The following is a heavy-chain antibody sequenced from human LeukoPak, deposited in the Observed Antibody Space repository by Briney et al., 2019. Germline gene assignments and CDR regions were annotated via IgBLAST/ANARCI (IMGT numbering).Heavy chain of an antibody. J-gene: IGHJ6*02. Sequence: GALRLSCAASGFTFSSYAMSWVRQAPGKGLEWGSAISGSGGSTYYADSVKGGFTISRDNYKNTLYLQVNSLSAEDTAVYYCAKDYAALSCYGMDVWGQGTTVTVSS. V-gene: IGHV3-23*01. D-gene: IGHD3-16*01. CDR1: GFTFSSYA. CDR3: AKDYAALSCYGMDV. CDR2: ISGSGGST.